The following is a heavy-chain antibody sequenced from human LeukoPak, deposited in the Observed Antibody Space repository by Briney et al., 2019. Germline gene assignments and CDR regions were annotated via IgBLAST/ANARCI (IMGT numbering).Heavy chain of an antibody. D-gene: IGHD5-18*01. J-gene: IGHJ3*02. CDR3: AREATVTPGAFDI. Sequence: GGSLRLSCAASGFTFSSYAMHWVRQAPGKGLEWVAVISYDGSNKYYADSVKGRFTISRDNSKNTLYLQMNSLRAEDTAVYYCAREATVTPGAFDIWGQGTMVTVSS. CDR2: ISYDGSNK. CDR1: GFTFSSYA. V-gene: IGHV3-30-3*01.